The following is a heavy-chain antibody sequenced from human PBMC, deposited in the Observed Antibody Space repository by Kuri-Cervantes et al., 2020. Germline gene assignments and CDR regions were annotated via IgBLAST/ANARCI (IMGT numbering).Heavy chain of an antibody. J-gene: IGHJ4*02. CDR2: INHSGST. Sequence: GSLRLSCAVYGGSFSGYYWSWIRQPPGKGLEWIGEINHSGSTNYNPSLKSRVTISVDTSKNQFSLKLSSVTAADTAVYYCASYSSSWYLNYWGQGTLVTVSS. V-gene: IGHV4-34*01. CDR3: ASYSSSWYLNY. D-gene: IGHD6-13*01. CDR1: GGSFSGYY.